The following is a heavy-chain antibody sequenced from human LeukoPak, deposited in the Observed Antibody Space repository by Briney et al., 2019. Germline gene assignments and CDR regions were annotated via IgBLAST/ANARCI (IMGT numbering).Heavy chain of an antibody. V-gene: IGHV3-72*01. D-gene: IGHD3-22*01. Sequence: GGSLRLSCAASGFTFSDLYMDWVRQAPGKGLEWVGRTRNKPNSYTTEYAASVKDRFTISRDDSKNSLYLQMNSLKTEDTAVYYCARDYYESSGSTYYFDYWGQGTLVTVSS. CDR1: GFTFSDLY. CDR2: TRNKPNSYTT. CDR3: ARDYYESSGSTYYFDY. J-gene: IGHJ4*02.